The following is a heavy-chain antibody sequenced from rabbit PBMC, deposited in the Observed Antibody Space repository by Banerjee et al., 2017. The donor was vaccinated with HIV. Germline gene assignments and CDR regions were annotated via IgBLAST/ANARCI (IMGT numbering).Heavy chain of an antibody. D-gene: IGHD3-1*01. CDR2: IYAGSSGST. Sequence: GGDLVKPGASLTLTCTASGFSFSSSYWICWVRQAPGKGLEWIACIYAGSSGSTYYASWAKGRFTISKTSSTTVTLQMTSLTAADTATYFCARMGMLDYYGFDLWGPGTLVTVS. V-gene: IGHV1S45*01. J-gene: IGHJ6*01. CDR3: ARMGMLDYYGFDL. CDR1: GFSFSSSYW.